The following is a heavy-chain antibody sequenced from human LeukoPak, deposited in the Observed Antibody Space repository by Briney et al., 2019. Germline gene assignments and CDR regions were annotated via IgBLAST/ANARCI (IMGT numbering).Heavy chain of an antibody. D-gene: IGHD3-22*01. V-gene: IGHV1-8*01. CDR1: GYTFTSYD. J-gene: IGHJ3*02. Sequence: ASVKVSCKASGYTFTSYDINWVRQAPGQGLEWMGWMNPNSGNTGYAQKFQGRVTMTRNTSISTAYMELSSLRSEDTAVYYCARGLDYYDSSGYYGFSTSEYAFDIWGQGTMVTVSS. CDR2: MNPNSGNT. CDR3: ARGLDYYDSSGYYGFSTSEYAFDI.